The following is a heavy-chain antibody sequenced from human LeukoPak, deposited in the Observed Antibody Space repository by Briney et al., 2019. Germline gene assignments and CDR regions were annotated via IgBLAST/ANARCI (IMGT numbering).Heavy chain of an antibody. Sequence: GASVKVSCKASGGTFSSYAISWVRQAPGQGLEWMGGIIPIFGTANYAQKFQGRVTITADESTSTAYMELSSLRSEDTAVCYCARECGGDCYPDHDAFDIWGQGTMVTVSS. CDR2: IIPIFGTA. CDR3: ARECGGDCYPDHDAFDI. J-gene: IGHJ3*02. CDR1: GGTFSSYA. V-gene: IGHV1-69*13. D-gene: IGHD2-21*02.